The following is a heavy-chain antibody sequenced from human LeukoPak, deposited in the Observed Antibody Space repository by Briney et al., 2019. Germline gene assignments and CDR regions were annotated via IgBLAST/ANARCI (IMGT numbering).Heavy chain of an antibody. Sequence: PSETLSLTCTVSGDSINSNTYYWGWVRQPPGKGLEWIGSIYYSGSTYYNPSLKSRVTISVDTSKNQFSLKLSSVTAADTAVYYCARDKIVGATQFDYWGQGTLVTVSS. CDR2: IYYSGST. CDR1: GDSINSNTYY. V-gene: IGHV4-39*02. J-gene: IGHJ4*02. D-gene: IGHD1-26*01. CDR3: ARDKIVGATQFDY.